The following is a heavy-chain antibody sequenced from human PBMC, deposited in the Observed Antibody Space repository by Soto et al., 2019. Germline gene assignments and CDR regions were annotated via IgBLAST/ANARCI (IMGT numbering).Heavy chain of an antibody. CDR3: ARTGGLAAAAYHVNFDY. D-gene: IGHD6-13*01. J-gene: IGHJ4*02. Sequence: PSETLSLTCTVSGGSISSGGYYWSWIRQHPGKGLEWIGYIYYSGSTYYNPSLKSRVTISVDTSKNQFSLKLSSVTAADTAVYYCARTGGLAAAAYHVNFDYWGQGTLVTVS. CDR2: IYYSGST. CDR1: GGSISSGGYY. V-gene: IGHV4-31*03.